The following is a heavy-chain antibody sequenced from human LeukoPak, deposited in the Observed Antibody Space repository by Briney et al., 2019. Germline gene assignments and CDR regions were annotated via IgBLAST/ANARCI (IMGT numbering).Heavy chain of an antibody. V-gene: IGHV1-2*02. J-gene: IGHJ4*02. CDR1: QYALTGHY. CDR2: INPNNGDT. D-gene: IGHD3-22*01. CDR3: ASGAFYFGSGSTAFDY. Sequence: ASVKVSCTASQYALTGHYMHWVRQAPGQGLEWMGLINPNNGDTNSAQTFKGRVTMTRDMSIDTAYMELRRLRSDDTAVYYCASGAFYFGSGSTAFDYWGQGTLVTVSS.